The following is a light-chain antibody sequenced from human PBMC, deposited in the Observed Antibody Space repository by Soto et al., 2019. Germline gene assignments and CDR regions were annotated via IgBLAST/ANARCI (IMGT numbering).Light chain of an antibody. Sequence: QSAPTQPASVSGSPGQSITISCTGTSNDNYAYKYVSWYQQYPGKAPKLIIYDVSDRPPGVSDRFSGAKSGDTASLTISGLQAEDEADYYCSSYTKSSTWVFGGGTKVTVL. CDR3: SSYTKSSTWV. V-gene: IGLV2-14*03. CDR1: SNDNYAYKY. CDR2: DVS. J-gene: IGLJ3*02.